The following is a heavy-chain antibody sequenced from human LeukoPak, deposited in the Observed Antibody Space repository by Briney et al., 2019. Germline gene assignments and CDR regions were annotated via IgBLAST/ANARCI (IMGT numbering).Heavy chain of an antibody. CDR2: ISSSSSYI. V-gene: IGHV3-21*01. CDR1: GFIFSRYS. D-gene: IGHD1-26*01. J-gene: IGHJ4*02. CDR3: PSATATYDIGSGVFVY. Sequence: GGSLRLPCAASGFIFSRYSMNWLRQAPGKGLEWVSSISSSSSYIYYARSLRGRSTNPRDSPKNALYLQINSLRAGETAGYICPSATATYDIGSGVFVYWGEGA.